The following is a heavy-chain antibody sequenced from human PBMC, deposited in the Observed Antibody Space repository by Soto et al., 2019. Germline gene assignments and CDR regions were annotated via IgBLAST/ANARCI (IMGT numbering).Heavy chain of an antibody. D-gene: IGHD6-13*01. J-gene: IGHJ4*02. CDR2: IATKTDGGTT. Sequence: PGGSPRLSCAASGFTFCTAWMNWVRQAPGKGLEWVGRIATKTDGGTTDYAAPVKGRFTISRDDSKSTLFLQMNSLKTEDTALYYCTSSLSSAIWGQGALVTVSS. CDR1: GFTFCTAW. V-gene: IGHV3-15*07. CDR3: TSSLSSAI.